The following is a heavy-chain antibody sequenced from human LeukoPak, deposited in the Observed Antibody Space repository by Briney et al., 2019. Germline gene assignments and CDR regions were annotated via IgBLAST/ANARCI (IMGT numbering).Heavy chain of an antibody. CDR2: INPDSGDT. Sequence: ASVKVSCKASGYIFTGYYLHWVRQAPGQGLESMGWINPDSGDTNFAQKFQGRVSMTRDTSISTAYMELSRLRSDDTAYYYCARVQYYNILTGSFQYWGRGTLVTVSS. J-gene: IGHJ4*02. CDR3: ARVQYYNILTGSFQY. CDR1: GYIFTGYY. D-gene: IGHD3-9*01. V-gene: IGHV1-2*02.